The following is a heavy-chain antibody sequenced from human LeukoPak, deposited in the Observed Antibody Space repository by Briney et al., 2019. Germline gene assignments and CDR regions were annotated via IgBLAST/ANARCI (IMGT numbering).Heavy chain of an antibody. CDR2: INHSGST. V-gene: IGHV4-34*01. J-gene: IGHJ5*02. D-gene: IGHD3-10*01. CDR3: ARDGGFITMVRGVQGWFDP. CDR1: GGSFSGYY. Sequence: SETLSLTCAVYGGSFSGYYWSWIRQPPGKGLEWIGEINHSGSTNYNPSLKSRVTISVDTSKNQFSLKLSSVTAADTAVYYCARDGGFITMVRGVQGWFDPWGQGTLVTVSS.